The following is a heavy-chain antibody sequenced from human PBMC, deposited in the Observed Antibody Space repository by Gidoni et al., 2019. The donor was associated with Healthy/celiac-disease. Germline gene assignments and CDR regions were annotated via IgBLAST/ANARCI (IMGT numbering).Heavy chain of an antibody. CDR1: GGTFSSYA. CDR3: ARGRRADMVRGVIPSPFDY. V-gene: IGHV1-69*06. J-gene: IGHJ4*02. Sequence: EVKKPGSSVKVSCKASGGTFSSYAISWVRQAPGQGLEWMGGIIPIFGTANYAQKFQGRVTITADKSTSTAYMELSSLRSEDTAVYYCARGRRADMVRGVIPSPFDYWGQGTLVTVSS. D-gene: IGHD3-10*01. CDR2: IIPIFGTA.